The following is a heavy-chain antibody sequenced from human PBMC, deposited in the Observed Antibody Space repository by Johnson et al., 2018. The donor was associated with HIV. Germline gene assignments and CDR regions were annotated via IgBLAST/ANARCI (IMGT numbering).Heavy chain of an antibody. Sequence: VQLVESGGGVVQPGRSLRLSCAASGFTSNTYTMHWVRQAPGKGLEYVSAISVDGGTTYYANSVKGRFTISRDNSKNTLYLQMGSLRPDDMALYYCSSRSATLWGQGTMVTVSS. V-gene: IGHV3-64*01. CDR2: ISVDGGTT. D-gene: IGHD1-1*01. CDR3: SSRSATL. J-gene: IGHJ3*01. CDR1: GFTSNTYT.